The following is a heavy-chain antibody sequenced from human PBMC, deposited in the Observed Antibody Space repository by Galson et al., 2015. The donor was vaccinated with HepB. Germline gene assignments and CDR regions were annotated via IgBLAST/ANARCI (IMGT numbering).Heavy chain of an antibody. Sequence: CAISGDSVSSNSAAWNWIRQSPSRGLEWLGRTYNRSKWYNDYAVSVKSRIIINPDTSKNQFSLQLNSVTPEDTAVYYCARGSIAARLEGYYYYMDVWGKGTTVTVSS. V-gene: IGHV6-1*01. CDR1: GDSVSSNSAA. CDR2: TYNRSKWYN. CDR3: ARGSIAARLEGYYYYMDV. D-gene: IGHD6-6*01. J-gene: IGHJ6*03.